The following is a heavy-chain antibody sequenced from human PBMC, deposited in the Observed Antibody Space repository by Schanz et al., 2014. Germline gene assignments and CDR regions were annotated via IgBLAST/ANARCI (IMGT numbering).Heavy chain of an antibody. CDR1: GGSISSGVW. D-gene: IGHD2-21*01. Sequence: QVQLQQWGAGLLKPSETLSLICVVSGGSISSGVWWTWARQSPGKGLEWIGEIFHSGTTNYNPSLESRVTISVDKSKNQFSLILSSMTAADTAVYYCTRSTLWSYDVWGRGTMVIVSS. CDR3: TRSTLWSYDV. J-gene: IGHJ3*01. V-gene: IGHV4-4*02. CDR2: IFHSGTT.